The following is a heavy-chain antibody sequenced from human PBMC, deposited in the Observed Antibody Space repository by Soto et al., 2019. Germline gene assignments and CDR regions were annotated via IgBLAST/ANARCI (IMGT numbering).Heavy chain of an antibody. J-gene: IGHJ4*02. V-gene: IGHV3-33*01. CDR3: ARDGIGGTAFRGFLDY. CDR2: IRFDGTDD. D-gene: IGHD1-1*01. Sequence: QVLLVESGGGVAQPGRSRNPPCPRPNPSFTAYAWHGSARTQGRGLEGGAVIRFDGTDDHYADSVKGRFTISRDNSKNMLYLQMNSLRVEDTALYYCARDGIGGTAFRGFLDYWGQGTLVTVSS. CDR1: NPSFTAYA.